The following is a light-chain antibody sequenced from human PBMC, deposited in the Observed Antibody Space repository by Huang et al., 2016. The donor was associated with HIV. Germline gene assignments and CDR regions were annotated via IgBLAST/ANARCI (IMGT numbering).Light chain of an antibody. CDR2: GAS. Sequence: DIQMTQSPSSLSASVGDRVTITCRASQGISSYLSWYQQKPGKAPKLLIYGASILQSGVPSRFSGSGSRTDFTLTISSVQPEDLATYYCQQSYNTPWTFGQGTKVEIK. CDR3: QQSYNTPWT. J-gene: IGKJ1*01. V-gene: IGKV1-39*01. CDR1: QGISSY.